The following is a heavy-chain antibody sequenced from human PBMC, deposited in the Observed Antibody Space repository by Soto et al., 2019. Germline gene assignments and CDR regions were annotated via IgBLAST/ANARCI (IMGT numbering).Heavy chain of an antibody. CDR3: ASGGSSWYNWFDP. CDR2: INPSSGNT. V-gene: IGHV1-18*01. D-gene: IGHD6-13*01. CDR1: GDTFTSYA. Sequence: GASVEVSCKASGDTFTSYAIDWVRQAPGQMLEWMGIINPSSGNTNYAQKFQGRVTMTTDTSTSTAYMELRSLRSDDTAVYYCASGGSSWYNWFDPWGPGTLVTVSS. J-gene: IGHJ5*02.